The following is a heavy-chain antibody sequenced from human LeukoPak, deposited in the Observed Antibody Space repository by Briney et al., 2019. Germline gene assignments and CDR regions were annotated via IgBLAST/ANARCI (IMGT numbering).Heavy chain of an antibody. D-gene: IGHD3-22*01. CDR2: INHSGST. CDR3: ARGFVYYYDSSGYYHFDY. J-gene: IGHJ4*02. V-gene: IGHV4-34*01. CDR1: GGSFSGYY. Sequence: PSETLSLTCAVYGGSFSGYYWSWIRQPPGKGLEWIGEINHSGSTNYNPSLKSRVTIPVDTSKNQFSLKLSSVTAADTAVYYCARGFVYYYDSSGYYHFDYWGQGTLVTVSS.